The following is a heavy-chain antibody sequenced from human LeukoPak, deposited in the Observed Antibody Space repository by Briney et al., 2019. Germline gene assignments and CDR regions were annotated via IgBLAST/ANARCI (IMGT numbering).Heavy chain of an antibody. CDR2: ISYDGSNK. CDR3: ASAESGYDLLIDY. D-gene: IGHD5-12*01. V-gene: IGHV3-30-3*01. CDR1: GFTFSSYA. J-gene: IGHJ4*02. Sequence: RGGSLRLSCAASGFTFSSYAMHWVRQAPGKGLEWVAVISYDGSNKYYADSVKGRFTISRDNSKNTLYLQMNSLRAEDTAVYYCASAESGYDLLIDYWGQGTLVTVSS.